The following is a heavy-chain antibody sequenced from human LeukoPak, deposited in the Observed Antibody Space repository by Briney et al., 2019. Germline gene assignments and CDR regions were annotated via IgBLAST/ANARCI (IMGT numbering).Heavy chain of an antibody. J-gene: IGHJ4*02. D-gene: IGHD5-24*01. CDR2: ISSSSYI. CDR3: ARDTGRDGYNFWFN. Sequence: PGGSLRLSCAASGFTFSSYSMNWVRQAPGKGLEWVSSISSSSYIYYADSVKGRFTISRDNAKNSLYLQMNSLRAEDTAVYYCARDTGRDGYNFWFNWGQGTLVTVSS. CDR1: GFTFSSYS. V-gene: IGHV3-21*01.